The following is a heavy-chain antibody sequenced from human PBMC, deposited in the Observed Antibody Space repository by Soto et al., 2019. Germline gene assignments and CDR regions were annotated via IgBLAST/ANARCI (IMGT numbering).Heavy chain of an antibody. CDR3: TRYSGYEFLHHPFDY. CDR1: GFTFSSYA. Sequence: SLRLSCAASGFTFSSYAMSWVRQAPGKGLEWVSAISGSGGSTYYADSVKGRFTISRDNSKNTLYLQMNSLRAEDTAVYYCTRYSGYEFLHHPFDYWGQGTLVTVSS. D-gene: IGHD5-12*01. J-gene: IGHJ4*02. V-gene: IGHV3-23*01. CDR2: ISGSGGST.